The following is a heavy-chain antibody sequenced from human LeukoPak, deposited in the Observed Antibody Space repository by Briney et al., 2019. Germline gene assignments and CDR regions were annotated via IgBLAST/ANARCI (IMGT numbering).Heavy chain of an antibody. Sequence: PGGSLRLSCVASGFTFSDFSLNWVRQAPGKGLEWISYIGSAIYYADSVKGRFTISRDNAKNSLYLQMNSLRAEDTAVYYCARGHIAVAAHDDAFDIWGQGTMVTVSS. D-gene: IGHD6-19*01. CDR3: ARGHIAVAAHDDAFDI. V-gene: IGHV3-21*05. J-gene: IGHJ3*02. CDR1: GFTFSDFS. CDR2: IGSAI.